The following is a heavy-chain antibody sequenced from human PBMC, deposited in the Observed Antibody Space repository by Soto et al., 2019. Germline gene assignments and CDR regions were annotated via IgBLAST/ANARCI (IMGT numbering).Heavy chain of an antibody. D-gene: IGHD3-22*01. CDR3: ARVGRTYYYDSSGYYYVPYYFDY. CDR2: IYYSGST. Sequence: PSETLSLTCTVSGGSISSGGYYWSWIRQHPGKGLEWIGYIYYSGSTYYNPSLKSRVTISVDTSKNQFSLKLSSVTAADTAVYYCARVGRTYYYDSSGYYYVPYYFDYWGQGTLVTVSS. CDR1: GGSISSGGYY. V-gene: IGHV4-31*03. J-gene: IGHJ4*02.